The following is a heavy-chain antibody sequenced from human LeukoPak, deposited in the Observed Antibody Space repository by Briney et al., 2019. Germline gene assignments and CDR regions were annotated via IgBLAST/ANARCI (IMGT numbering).Heavy chain of an antibody. CDR1: GLAFSYYW. Sequence: GGSLRLSCAASGLAFSYYWMSWVRQAPGKGLEWVANIKQDGSEKHYVDSVKGRFAVSRDNAKNSLYLQMNSLRAEDTAVYYCAVYYSSGPIAYWGQGTLVTVSS. CDR3: AVYYSSGPIAY. D-gene: IGHD3-22*01. V-gene: IGHV3-7*01. J-gene: IGHJ4*02. CDR2: IKQDGSEK.